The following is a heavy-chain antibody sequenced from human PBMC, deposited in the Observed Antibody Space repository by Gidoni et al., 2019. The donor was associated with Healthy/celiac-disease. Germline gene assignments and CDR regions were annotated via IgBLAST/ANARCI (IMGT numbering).Heavy chain of an antibody. J-gene: IGHJ4*02. Sequence: QVQLVQSGAEVKKPGASVMVSCTASGYTFTTYYMHWVRQAPGQGLEWMGIINPSGGSTSYAQKFQGRVTMTRDTSTSTVYMELSSLRSEDTAVYYCARDGKRRDGYRGETDYWGQGTLVTVSS. D-gene: IGHD5-12*01. V-gene: IGHV1-46*01. CDR3: ARDGKRRDGYRGETDY. CDR2: INPSGGST. CDR1: GYTFTTYY.